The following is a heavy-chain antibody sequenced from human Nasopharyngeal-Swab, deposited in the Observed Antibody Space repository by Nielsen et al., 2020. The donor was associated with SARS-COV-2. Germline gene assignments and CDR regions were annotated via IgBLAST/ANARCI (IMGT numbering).Heavy chain of an antibody. CDR3: ARGSLVAVTIAPFDY. CDR2: INHSGST. Sequence: RQAPGKGLEWIGEINHSGSTNYNPSLKSRVTISVDTSKNQFSLRLSSVTAADTAVYYCARGSLVAVTIAPFDYWGQGTLVTVSS. J-gene: IGHJ4*02. D-gene: IGHD3-22*01. V-gene: IGHV4-34*01.